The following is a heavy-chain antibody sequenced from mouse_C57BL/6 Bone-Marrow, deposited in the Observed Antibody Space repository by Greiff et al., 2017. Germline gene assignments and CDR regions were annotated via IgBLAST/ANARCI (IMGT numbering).Heavy chain of an antibody. CDR3: ASGAITTVVAHWYFEV. J-gene: IGHJ1*03. V-gene: IGHV1-55*01. D-gene: IGHD1-1*01. CDR1: GYTFTSYW. Sequence: VKLQQPGAELVKPGASVKMSCKASGYTFTSYWITWVKQRPGQGLEWIGDIYPGSGSTNYNEKFKSKATLTVDTSSSTAYMQLSSLTSEDSAVYYCASGAITTVVAHWYFEVWGTGTTVTVSS. CDR2: IYPGSGST.